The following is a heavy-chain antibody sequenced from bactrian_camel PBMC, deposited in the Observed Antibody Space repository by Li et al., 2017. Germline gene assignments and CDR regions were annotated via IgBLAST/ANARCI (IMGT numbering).Heavy chain of an antibody. J-gene: IGHJ4*01. CDR2: VYTDGVTI. V-gene: IGHV3S54*01. CDR3: AEDRFACLKGPQSRLARDEYKY. Sequence: HVQLVESGGGSVQAGESLKLSCTASGNIFKTHCVAWFRQAPGKEREGVAVVYTDGVTIYYADSVKGRFTISRDNAKDTVYLQMYGLLHEDSGMYYCAEDRFACLKGPQSRLARDEYKYWGQGTQVTVS. CDR1: GNIFKTHC. D-gene: IGHD1*01.